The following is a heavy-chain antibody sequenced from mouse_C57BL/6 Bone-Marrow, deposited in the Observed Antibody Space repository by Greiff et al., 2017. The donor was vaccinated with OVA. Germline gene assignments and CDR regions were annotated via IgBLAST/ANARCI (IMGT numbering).Heavy chain of an antibody. D-gene: IGHD1-1*01. CDR3: ARGSRNWYFDV. Sequence: EVQLQESGPELVKPGASVKISCKASGYSFTGYYMNWVKQSPEKSLEWIGEINPSTGGTTYNQKFKAKATLTVDKSSSTAYMQLKSLTSEDSAVYYCARGSRNWYFDVWGTGTTVTVSS. CDR1: GYSFTGYY. J-gene: IGHJ1*03. V-gene: IGHV1-42*01. CDR2: INPSTGGT.